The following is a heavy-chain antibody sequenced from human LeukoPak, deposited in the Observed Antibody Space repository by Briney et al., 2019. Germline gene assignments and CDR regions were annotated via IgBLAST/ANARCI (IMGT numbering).Heavy chain of an antibody. CDR2: IKQDGSEK. Sequence: PGGSLRLSRAASGFTFNSYWMSWVRQAPGKGLEWVANIKQDGSEKYYVDSVKGRFTISRDNAKNSLYLQMNSLRAEDTAVYYCARDQTKWEPLRRRDYYYMDVWGKGTTVTVSS. CDR3: ARDQTKWEPLRRRDYYYMDV. V-gene: IGHV3-7*01. D-gene: IGHD1-26*01. J-gene: IGHJ6*03. CDR1: GFTFNSYW.